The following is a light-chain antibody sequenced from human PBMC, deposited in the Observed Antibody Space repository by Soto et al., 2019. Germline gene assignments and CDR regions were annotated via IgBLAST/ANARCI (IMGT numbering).Light chain of an antibody. CDR1: QSVSSSY. CDR2: GAT. CDR3: QQYGSSPRT. Sequence: DIVLTQSPGTLSLSPGERATLSCRASQSVSSSYLAWYQQKPGQAPRLLIDGATSRATGIADRFSGSGSGTDFTLTISRLEPENFAVYYCQQYGSSPRTFGQGTKVDIK. J-gene: IGKJ1*01. V-gene: IGKV3-20*01.